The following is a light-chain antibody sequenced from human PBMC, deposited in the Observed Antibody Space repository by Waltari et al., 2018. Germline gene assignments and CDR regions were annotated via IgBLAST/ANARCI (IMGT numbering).Light chain of an antibody. J-gene: IGLJ2*01. Sequence: SYALPQPSSVSVSPGQTARITCSGAVLGKYNERWFKQKPGQAPVVVLEKDNKRPSGSPERFSGSSSGTTITLTISGAQVEDEADYYCYAATDNNLVFGGGSRLTVL. CDR2: KDN. CDR1: VLGKYN. CDR3: YAATDNNLV. V-gene: IGLV3-27*01.